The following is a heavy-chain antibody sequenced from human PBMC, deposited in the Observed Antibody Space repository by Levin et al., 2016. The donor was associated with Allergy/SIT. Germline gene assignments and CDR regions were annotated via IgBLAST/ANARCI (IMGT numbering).Heavy chain of an antibody. D-gene: IGHD6-6*01. CDR3: SRERVYSSSD. CDR2: ISSNGGST. J-gene: IGHJ4*02. V-gene: IGHV3-64D*06. Sequence: VRQAPGKGLEYVSAISSNGGSTYYADSVKGRFTISRDNSKNTLYLQMSSLRAEDTAVYYCSRERVYSSSDWGQGTLVTVSS.